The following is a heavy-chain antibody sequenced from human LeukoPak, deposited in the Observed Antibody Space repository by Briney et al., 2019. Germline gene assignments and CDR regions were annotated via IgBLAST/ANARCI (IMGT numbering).Heavy chain of an antibody. J-gene: IGHJ4*02. CDR1: GFTFSSYW. D-gene: IGHD6-19*01. CDR2: INGDGRNI. V-gene: IGHV3-74*01. CDR3: ARVGSGLDY. Sequence: GGSLRLSCVASGFTFSSYWMHWVRQDPRKGLVWVSRINGDGRNINYADSVRGRFTISRDNAKNTLYLQMNTLRVDDTAVYYCARVGSGLDYWGQGTLVTVSS.